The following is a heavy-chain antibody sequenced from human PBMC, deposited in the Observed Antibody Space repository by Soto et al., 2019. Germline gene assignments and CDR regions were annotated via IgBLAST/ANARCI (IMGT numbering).Heavy chain of an antibody. V-gene: IGHV4-30-4*01. CDR2: IYYSGST. D-gene: IGHD7-27*01. CDR1: GGSISSGDYY. CDR3: ARDHETGEGGFDY. Sequence: QVQLQESGPGLVKPSQTLSLTCTVSGGSISSGDYYWSWIRQPPGKGLEWIGYIYYSGSTYYNPSLTSRVTISVDTSKNQFSLKLSSVTAADTAVYDWARDHETGEGGFDYWGQGTLVTVSS. J-gene: IGHJ4*02.